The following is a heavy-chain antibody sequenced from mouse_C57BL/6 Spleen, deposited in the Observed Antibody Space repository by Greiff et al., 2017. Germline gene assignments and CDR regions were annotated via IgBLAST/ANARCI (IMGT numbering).Heavy chain of an antibody. Sequence: QVQLQQPGTELVKPGASVTLSCTASGYTFTSYWMHWVKQRPGQGLEWVGNINPSNGGTNYNEKFKSKATLTVDKSSSTAYMQLSSLTSEDSAVYYCARGGTGYSNLAGFCYWGQGTLVTVAA. J-gene: IGHJ3*01. CDR3: ARGGTGYSNLAGFCY. CDR2: INPSNGGT. CDR1: GYTFTSYW. V-gene: IGHV1-53*01. D-gene: IGHD2-5*01.